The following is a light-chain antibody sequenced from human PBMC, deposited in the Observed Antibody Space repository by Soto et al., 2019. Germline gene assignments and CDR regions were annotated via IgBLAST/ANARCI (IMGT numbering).Light chain of an antibody. CDR3: SSYASSGIEV. Sequence: QSALTQPASVSGSPGQSITISCTGTSSDVGGYNYVVWYQQHPGKAPRVLIHDVSRRPSGVSNRFSGSKSGDTASLTISGLQAEDEADYYFSSYASSGIEVFGGGTQLTVL. CDR1: SSDVGGYNY. J-gene: IGLJ2*01. V-gene: IGLV2-14*01. CDR2: DVS.